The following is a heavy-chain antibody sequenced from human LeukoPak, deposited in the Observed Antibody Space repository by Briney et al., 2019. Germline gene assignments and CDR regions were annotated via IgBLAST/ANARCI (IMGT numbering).Heavy chain of an antibody. D-gene: IGHD5-18*01. V-gene: IGHV3-43*02. Sequence: GGSLRLSCAASGFTFDDYAMHWVRQTPGKGLEWVSLISGDGGSTYYADSVKGQFTISRDNSKNTLYLQMNGLRAEDTAVYYCAKDPYSYGSYFDYWGQGTLVTVSS. CDR2: ISGDGGST. J-gene: IGHJ4*02. CDR1: GFTFDDYA. CDR3: AKDPYSYGSYFDY.